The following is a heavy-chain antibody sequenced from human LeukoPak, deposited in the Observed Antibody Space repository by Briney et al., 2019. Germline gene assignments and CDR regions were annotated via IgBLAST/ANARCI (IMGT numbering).Heavy chain of an antibody. CDR2: ISYDGSNK. CDR3: ARVLHSPGY. V-gene: IGHV3-30-3*01. Sequence: GGSLRLSCAASGFTFINYSMHWVRQAPGKGLEWVALISYDGSNKYYADSVKGRFTISRDNAKHSLYLQMDSLRAEDSAVYYCARVLHSPGYWGQGTLVTVSS. D-gene: IGHD2/OR15-2a*01. CDR1: GFTFINYS. J-gene: IGHJ4*02.